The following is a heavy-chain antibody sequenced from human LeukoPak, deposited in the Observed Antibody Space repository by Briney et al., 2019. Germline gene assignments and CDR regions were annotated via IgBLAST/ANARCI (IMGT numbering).Heavy chain of an antibody. CDR2: ISAYNGNT. D-gene: IGHD3-3*01. J-gene: IGHJ6*03. V-gene: IGHV1-18*01. CDR1: GYTFTSYG. CDR3: ARGGSYYDFWSGYYPGGSYYYYMDV. Sequence: ASVKVSCKASGYTFTSYGISWVRQAPGQGLEWMGWISAYNGNTNYAQKLQGRVTMTTDASTSTAYMELRSLRSDDTAVYYCARGGSYYDFWSGYYPGGSYYYYMDVWGKGTTVTVSS.